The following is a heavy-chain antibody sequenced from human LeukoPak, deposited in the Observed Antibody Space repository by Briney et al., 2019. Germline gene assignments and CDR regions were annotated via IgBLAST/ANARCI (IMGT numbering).Heavy chain of an antibody. J-gene: IGHJ6*03. CDR1: GGSFSGYY. CDR3: AREARQYSSGWYYVDYYYYMDV. D-gene: IGHD6-19*01. Sequence: PSETLSLTCAVYGGSFSGYYWSWIRQPPGKGLEWIGEINHSGSTNYNPSLKSRVTISVDTSKNQFSLKLSSVTAADTAVYYCAREARQYSSGWYYVDYYYYMDVWGKGTTVTVSS. V-gene: IGHV4-34*01. CDR2: INHSGST.